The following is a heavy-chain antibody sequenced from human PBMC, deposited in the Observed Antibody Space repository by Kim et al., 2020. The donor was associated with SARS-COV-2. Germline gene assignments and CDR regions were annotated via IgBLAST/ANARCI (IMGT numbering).Heavy chain of an antibody. CDR1: GYTFTSYY. V-gene: IGHV1-46*01. J-gene: IGHJ4*02. Sequence: ASVKVSCKASGYTFTSYYMHWVRQAPGQGLEWMGIINPSGGSTSYAQKLQGRVTMTRDTSTSTVYMELSSQRSEYMAVYDCARVPYSGYEYILNHYFDYWGQGTLVTASS. CDR2: INPSGGST. CDR3: ARVPYSGYEYILNHYFDY. D-gene: IGHD5-12*01.